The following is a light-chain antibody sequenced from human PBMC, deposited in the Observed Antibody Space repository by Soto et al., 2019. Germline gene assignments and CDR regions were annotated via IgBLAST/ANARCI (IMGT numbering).Light chain of an antibody. J-gene: IGKJ5*01. CDR3: QQRNSWPPVT. CDR1: PSVTNY. V-gene: IGKV3-11*01. CDR2: GSF. Sequence: EIVLTQSPATLSLSPGERATLSCRASPSVTNYLAWYQQKPDQPPRLLIYGSFNRAAGIPARVSGSGSGTDFTLTISLEPEDSAVYYCQQRNSWPPVTFGQGTRLEIK.